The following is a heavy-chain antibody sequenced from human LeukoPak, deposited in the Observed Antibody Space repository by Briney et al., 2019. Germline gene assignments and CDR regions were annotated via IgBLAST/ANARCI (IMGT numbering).Heavy chain of an antibody. CDR3: AKDRSGSYYICGMDV. D-gene: IGHD1-26*01. Sequence: GGSLRLSCAASGFTFSSYAMSWVRQAPGKGLEWVSAISGSGGSTYYADSVKGRFTISRDNSKNTLYLQMNSLRAEDTAVYYCAKDRSGSYYICGMDVWGQGTTVTVSS. V-gene: IGHV3-23*01. CDR1: GFTFSSYA. J-gene: IGHJ6*02. CDR2: ISGSGGST.